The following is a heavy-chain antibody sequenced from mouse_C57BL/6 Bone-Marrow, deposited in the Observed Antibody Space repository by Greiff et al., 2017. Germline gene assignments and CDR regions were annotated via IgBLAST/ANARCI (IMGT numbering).Heavy chain of an antibody. Sequence: QVQLKESGPGLVAPSQSLSITCTVSGFSLTSYAISWVRQPPGKGLEWLGVIWTGGGTHYTSALTSRLSISKDNSKSQVFLKMSSLQTDDTARYYCARNGYAWFAYWGQGTLGTVSA. CDR3: ARNGYAWFAY. V-gene: IGHV2-9-1*01. CDR2: IWTGGGT. CDR1: GFSLTSYA. D-gene: IGHD2-2*01. J-gene: IGHJ3*01.